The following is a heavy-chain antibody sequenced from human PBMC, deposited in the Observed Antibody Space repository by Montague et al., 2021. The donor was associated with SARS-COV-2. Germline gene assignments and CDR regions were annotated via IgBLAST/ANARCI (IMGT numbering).Heavy chain of an antibody. CDR3: VRAFSNSFKWFDP. CDR2: IRADGTTT. CDR1: GFTFSAYW. J-gene: IGHJ5*02. V-gene: IGHV3-74*01. D-gene: IGHD6-13*01. Sequence: SLRLSCAASGFTFSAYWMHWVRQAPGQGLEWVARIRADGTTTNHADSVKGRFTISRDNAQDTVYLHMTTLTAEDTAVYYCVRAFSNSFKWFDPWGQGTLVTVSS.